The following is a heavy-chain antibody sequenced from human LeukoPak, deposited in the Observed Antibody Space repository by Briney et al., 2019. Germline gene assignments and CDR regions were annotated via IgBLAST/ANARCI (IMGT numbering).Heavy chain of an antibody. CDR2: ISSSSSYI. J-gene: IGHJ4*02. CDR3: AKGYGGTYYYDSSGFWFDY. V-gene: IGHV3-21*04. D-gene: IGHD3-22*01. CDR1: GFTFSSYS. Sequence: GGSLRLSCAASGFTFSSYSMNWVRQAPGKGLEWVSSISSSSSYIYYADSVKGRFTVSRDNSKKTLYLQMNSLTADDTAVYYCAKGYGGTYYYDSSGFWFDYWGQGALVTVSS.